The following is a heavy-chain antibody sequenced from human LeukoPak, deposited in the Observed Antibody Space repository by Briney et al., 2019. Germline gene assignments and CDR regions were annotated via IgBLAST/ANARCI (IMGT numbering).Heavy chain of an antibody. J-gene: IGHJ6*03. Sequence: ASVKVSCKASGYTFTRYDINWVRQATGQGLEWMGWMNPNSGNTGYAQKFQDRVTITRDTSMSTAYMELSSLRSEDTAVYYCARAERRSYDFWGDQHYYYMDVWGVGTTVTVSS. CDR2: MNPNSGNT. CDR3: ARAERRSYDFWGDQHYYYMDV. CDR1: GYTFTRYD. V-gene: IGHV1-8*03. D-gene: IGHD3-3*01.